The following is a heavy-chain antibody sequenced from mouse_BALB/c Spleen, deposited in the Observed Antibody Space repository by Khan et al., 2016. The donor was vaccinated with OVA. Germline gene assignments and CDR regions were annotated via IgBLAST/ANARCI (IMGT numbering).Heavy chain of an antibody. CDR1: GYTFTAYV. CDR2: IYPYNDIT. J-gene: IGHJ3*01. V-gene: IGHV1S136*01. D-gene: IGHD2-3*01. Sequence: VQLQQSGPELVKPGASVKMSCKASGYTFTAYVMQWVKQKPGQGLEWIGYIYPYNDITKYNEKFKGKATLTSDKSSSTAYMDLSSLTSDDSAVYYGVRSEGYDGWFAYWGQGTLVTVSA. CDR3: VRSEGYDGWFAY.